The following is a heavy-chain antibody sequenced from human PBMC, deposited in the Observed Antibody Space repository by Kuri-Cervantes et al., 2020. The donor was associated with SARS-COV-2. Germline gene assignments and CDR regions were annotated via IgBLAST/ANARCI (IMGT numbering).Heavy chain of an antibody. V-gene: IGHV1-69*06. Sequence: SVKVSCKTSGYTFTSFGTTWVRQAPGQGPEWMGGIIPIFDTANYAQKFQGRVTITADKSTSTAYMELSSLRSEDTAVYYCAREGGIAAAGTIFDYWGQGTLVTVSS. CDR1: GYTFTSFG. J-gene: IGHJ4*02. CDR3: AREGGIAAAGTIFDY. D-gene: IGHD6-13*01. CDR2: IIPIFDTA.